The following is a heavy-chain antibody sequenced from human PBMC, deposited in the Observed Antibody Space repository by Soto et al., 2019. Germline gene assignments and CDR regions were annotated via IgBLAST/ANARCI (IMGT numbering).Heavy chain of an antibody. D-gene: IGHD3-10*01. CDR3: ARQGRWFGEFDFDY. CDR1: GGSISSSSYY. CDR2: IYYSGST. V-gene: IGHV4-39*01. Sequence: PSETLSLTCTVSGGSISSSSYYWGWIRQPPGKGLEWIGSIYYSGSTYYNPSLKSRVTISVDTSKNQFSLKLSSVTAADTAVYYCARQGRWFGEFDFDYWGQGTLVTVSS. J-gene: IGHJ4*02.